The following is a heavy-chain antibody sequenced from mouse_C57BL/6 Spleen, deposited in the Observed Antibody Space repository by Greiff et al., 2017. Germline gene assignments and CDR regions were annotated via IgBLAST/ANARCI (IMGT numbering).Heavy chain of an antibody. CDR2: ISSGSSTI. J-gene: IGHJ3*01. CDR1: GFTFSDYG. CDR3: ARGITTVVAPCAY. Sequence: DVMLVESGGGLVKPGGSLKLSCAASGFTFSDYGMHWVRQAPEKGLEWVAYISSGSSTIYYADTVKGRFTISRDNAKNTLFLQMTSLRSEDTAMYYCARGITTVVAPCAYWGQGTLVTVSA. D-gene: IGHD1-1*01. V-gene: IGHV5-17*01.